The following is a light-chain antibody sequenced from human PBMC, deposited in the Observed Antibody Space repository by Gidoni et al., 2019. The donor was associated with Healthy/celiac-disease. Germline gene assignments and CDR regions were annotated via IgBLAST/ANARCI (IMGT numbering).Light chain of an antibody. CDR3: QVWDSSSDHVV. V-gene: IGLV3-21*04. CDR1: NIGSKS. CDR2: YDS. Sequence: SYVLTQPPSVSVAPGKTARITCGGTNIGSKSVHWYQKKPGQAPGLVIYYDSDRPSGIHERFAGSNSGNTATLTISRVEAGDEADYYCQVWDSSSDHVVFGGGTKLTVL. J-gene: IGLJ2*01.